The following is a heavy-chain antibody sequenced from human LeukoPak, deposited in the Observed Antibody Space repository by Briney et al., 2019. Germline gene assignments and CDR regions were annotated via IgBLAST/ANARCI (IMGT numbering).Heavy chain of an antibody. J-gene: IGHJ6*03. CDR3: ARSVLDPDYYYYMDV. Sequence: SETLSLTCTVSGGSISSGSYYWSWIRQPAGKGLEWIGRTYTSGSTNYNPSLKSRVTISVDTSKNQFSLKLSSVTAADTAVYYCARSVLDPDYYYYMDVWGKGTTVTVSS. V-gene: IGHV4-61*02. CDR1: GGSISSGSYY. CDR2: TYTSGST.